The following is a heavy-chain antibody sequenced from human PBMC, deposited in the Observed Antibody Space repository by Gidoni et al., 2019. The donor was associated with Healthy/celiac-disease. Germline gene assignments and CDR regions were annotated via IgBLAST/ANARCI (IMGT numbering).Heavy chain of an antibody. CDR3: ARDGGLDGTGGAFDI. J-gene: IGHJ3*02. CDR2: ISSSSSTI. CDR1: GFTFGSYS. Sequence: EVQRVESGGGLVQPGGSLRLHCAASGFTFGSYSMNWVRQAPGKGLEWVSYISSSSSTIYYADAVKGRFTISRDNAKNSLYLQMNSLRDEDTAVYYCARDGGLDGTGGAFDIWGQGTMVTVSS. D-gene: IGHD6-25*01. V-gene: IGHV3-48*02.